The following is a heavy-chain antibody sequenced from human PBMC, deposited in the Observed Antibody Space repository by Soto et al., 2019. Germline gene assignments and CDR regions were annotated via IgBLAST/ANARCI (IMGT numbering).Heavy chain of an antibody. CDR2: IYPSDSDT. J-gene: IGHJ4*02. Sequence: GESLKISCKGSGYNFAGYWIAWVRQMPGKGLELMGIIYPSDSDTRYRPSFQGQVTISADKSISSAYLQWSSLRASDTAMYYCARGGVSTRTFDYLGQGXPVTVSS. V-gene: IGHV5-51*01. CDR1: GYNFAGYW. CDR3: ARGGVSTRTFDY. D-gene: IGHD3-3*01.